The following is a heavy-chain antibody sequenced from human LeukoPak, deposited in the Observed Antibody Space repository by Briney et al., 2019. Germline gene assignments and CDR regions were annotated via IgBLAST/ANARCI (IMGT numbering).Heavy chain of an antibody. J-gene: IGHJ6*02. V-gene: IGHV1-2*02. D-gene: IGHD3-9*01. CDR2: INPNSGGT. CDR3: ARDYYDILTGYLNYGMDV. Sequence: ASVKVSCKASGYTFTGYYMHWVRQAPGQGLEWMGWINPNSGGTNYAQKFQGRVTMTRDTSISTAYMELSRPRSDDTAVYYCARDYYDILTGYLNYGMDVWGQGTTVTVSS. CDR1: GYTFTGYY.